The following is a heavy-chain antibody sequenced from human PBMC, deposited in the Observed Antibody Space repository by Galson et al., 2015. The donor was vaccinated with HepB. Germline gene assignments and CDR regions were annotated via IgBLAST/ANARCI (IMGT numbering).Heavy chain of an antibody. J-gene: IGHJ2*01. CDR3: ARVYFGSGSSSAYWYFDL. D-gene: IGHD3-10*01. Sequence: SLRLSCAASGFTFRNTWMHWVRQAPGKGLEWLSYISSTGTTMYYADSAKGRFTISRDNAQNSLYLQMNSLRDEDTAVYYCARVYFGSGSSSAYWYFDLWGRGALVTVSS. V-gene: IGHV3-48*02. CDR2: ISSTGTTM. CDR1: GFTFRNTW.